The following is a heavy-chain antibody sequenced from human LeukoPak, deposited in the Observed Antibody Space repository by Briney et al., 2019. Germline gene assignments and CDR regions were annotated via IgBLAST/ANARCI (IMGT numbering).Heavy chain of an antibody. Sequence: SETLSLTCAVYGGSFSGYYWSWIRQPPGKGLEWIGEINHSGSTNYNPSLKSRVTISVDTSENQFSLKLSSVTAADTAVYYCARGLITMVRGVTYGMDVWGQGTTVTVSS. V-gene: IGHV4-34*01. D-gene: IGHD3-10*01. CDR3: ARGLITMVRGVTYGMDV. CDR1: GGSFSGYY. CDR2: INHSGST. J-gene: IGHJ6*02.